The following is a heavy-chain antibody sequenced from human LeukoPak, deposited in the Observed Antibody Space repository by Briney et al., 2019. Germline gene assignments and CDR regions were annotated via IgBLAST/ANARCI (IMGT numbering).Heavy chain of an antibody. V-gene: IGHV1-2*02. CDR3: ARGGLRVMVYRLYYMDV. Sequence: ASVKVSCKASGYTFTGYYMHWVRQAPGLGLEWMGWINPNSGDTKYAQKFQGRVTMTRDTSISTAYMELTRLRSDDTAVYYCARGGLRVMVYRLYYMDVWGKGTTVTVSS. CDR1: GYTFTGYY. CDR2: INPNSGDT. J-gene: IGHJ6*03. D-gene: IGHD2-8*01.